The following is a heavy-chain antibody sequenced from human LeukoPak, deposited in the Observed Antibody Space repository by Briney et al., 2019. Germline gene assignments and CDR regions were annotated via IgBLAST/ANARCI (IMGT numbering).Heavy chain of an antibody. CDR1: GGSVSSGGYY. J-gene: IGHJ4*02. CDR3: AREFPDDSSGYYLDY. D-gene: IGHD3-22*01. CDR2: IYYSGST. V-gene: IGHV4-31*03. Sequence: SQTQSLTCTVSGGSVSSGGYYWSWIRQHPGKGLEWMGYIYYSGSTYYNPSLKSRVTISVDTSKNQFSLKLSSVTAADTAVYYCAREFPDDSSGYYLDYWGQGTLVTVSS.